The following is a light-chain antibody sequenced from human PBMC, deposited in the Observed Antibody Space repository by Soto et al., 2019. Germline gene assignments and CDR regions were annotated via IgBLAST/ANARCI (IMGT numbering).Light chain of an antibody. CDR1: QSVSSY. Sequence: EIVLTQSPATLSLSPGERATLSGRASQSVSSYLAWYQQKPGQAPRLLIYDASNRATGIPARFSGSGSGTDFTLTISSLEPEAFAVYYCQQRSNWPRLTFGGGTKVEIK. CDR2: DAS. J-gene: IGKJ4*01. V-gene: IGKV3-11*01. CDR3: QQRSNWPRLT.